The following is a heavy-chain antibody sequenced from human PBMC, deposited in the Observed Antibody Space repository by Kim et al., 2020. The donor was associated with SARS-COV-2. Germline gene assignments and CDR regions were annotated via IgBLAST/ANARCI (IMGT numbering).Heavy chain of an antibody. CDR1: GFTFSSYE. CDR2: IIGSGPTR. V-gene: IGHV3-48*03. D-gene: IGHD5-18*01. CDR3: ERGPKYSPLAD. J-gene: IGHJ1*01. Sequence: GGALRLSCTASGFTFSSYEMNWVRQAPGKGLEWVAYIIGSGPTRSYADAVRGRCTISRANDKYSLLLHMNSVRVEDKAVDYVERGPKYSPLADWGQVTRV.